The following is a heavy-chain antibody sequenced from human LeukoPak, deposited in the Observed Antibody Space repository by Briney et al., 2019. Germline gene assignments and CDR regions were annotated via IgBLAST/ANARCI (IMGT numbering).Heavy chain of an antibody. D-gene: IGHD1-14*01. CDR3: TCTPPDPHHYYYYYYGMDV. V-gene: IGHV3-15*01. CDR1: GFTFSNAW. Sequence: GGSLRLSCAASGFTFSNAWMSWARQAPGKGLEWVGRIKSKTDGGTTDYAAPVKGRFTISRDDSKNTLYLQMNSLKTEDTAVYYCTCTPPDPHHYYYYYYGMDVWGQGTTVTVSS. J-gene: IGHJ6*02. CDR2: IKSKTDGGTT.